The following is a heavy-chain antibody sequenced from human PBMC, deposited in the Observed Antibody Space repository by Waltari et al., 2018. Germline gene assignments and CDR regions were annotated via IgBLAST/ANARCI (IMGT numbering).Heavy chain of an antibody. CDR1: GDSVSSNRVA. Sequence: QVQLQQSGPGLAKPSQTPSLICAIPGDSVSSNRVAWNWIRQSPSRGLEWLGRTYYRSKWYNEYAASVRGRISVNPDTSKNQVSLQMNSVTPEDTAVYYCARGNLDFDYWGQGTLVTVSS. J-gene: IGHJ4*02. CDR3: ARGNLDFDY. D-gene: IGHD3-16*01. V-gene: IGHV6-1*01. CDR2: TYYRSKWYN.